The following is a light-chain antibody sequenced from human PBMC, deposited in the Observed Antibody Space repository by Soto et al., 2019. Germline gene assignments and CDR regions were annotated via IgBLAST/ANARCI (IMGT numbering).Light chain of an antibody. CDR3: LLSYNAARV. CDR1: TGAVTSNHH. V-gene: IGLV7-46*01. Sequence: QAVVTQEPSLTVSPGGTVTLTCGSSTGAVTSNHHPYWFQQKAGQAPMTLIYDTSNKHSWTPARFSGSLLGDKAALTLSGVQPEDEAQYYCLLSYNAARVFGGGTKLTVL. CDR2: DTS. J-gene: IGLJ2*01.